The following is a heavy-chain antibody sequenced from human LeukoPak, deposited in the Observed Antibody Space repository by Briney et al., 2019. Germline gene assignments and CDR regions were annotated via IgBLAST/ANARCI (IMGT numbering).Heavy chain of an antibody. Sequence: GASVKVSCKASGYTFTSYDINWVRQATGQGLEWMGWINPNSGNTGYAQKFQGRVTMTRNTSISTAYMELSSLRSEDTAVYYCARGVSGWYWGAFDYWGQGTPVTVSS. CDR2: INPNSGNT. V-gene: IGHV1-8*01. J-gene: IGHJ4*02. CDR1: GYTFTSYD. D-gene: IGHD6-19*01. CDR3: ARGVSGWYWGAFDY.